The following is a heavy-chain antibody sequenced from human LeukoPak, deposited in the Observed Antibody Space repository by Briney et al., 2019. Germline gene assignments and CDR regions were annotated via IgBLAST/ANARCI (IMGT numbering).Heavy chain of an antibody. V-gene: IGHV2-26*01. D-gene: IGHD3-3*01. Sequence: SGPTLVNPTETLTLTCTVSGFSLSNARMGVSWIRQPPAKALEWLAHIFSNDEKSYSTSLKSRLTISKDTSKSQVVLTMTNMDPVDTATYYCARIWSGHDTYYFDYWGQGTLVTVSS. CDR3: ARIWSGHDTYYFDY. CDR1: GFSLSNARMG. CDR2: IFSNDEK. J-gene: IGHJ4*02.